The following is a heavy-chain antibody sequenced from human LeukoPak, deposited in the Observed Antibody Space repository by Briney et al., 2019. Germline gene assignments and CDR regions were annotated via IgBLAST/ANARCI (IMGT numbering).Heavy chain of an antibody. Sequence: PGGSLRLSCAASGCTFSEYALHWVRQAPGKGLEWVAVISYDGRQKYYGDSVKGRFTISRDNPKHTLYLQMNSLRDDDPAVYYCARVFLERLTSGYFDNWGQGTLVTVSP. CDR1: GCTFSEYA. V-gene: IGHV3-30-3*01. CDR3: ARVFLERLTSGYFDN. J-gene: IGHJ4*02. D-gene: IGHD3-3*01. CDR2: ISYDGRQK.